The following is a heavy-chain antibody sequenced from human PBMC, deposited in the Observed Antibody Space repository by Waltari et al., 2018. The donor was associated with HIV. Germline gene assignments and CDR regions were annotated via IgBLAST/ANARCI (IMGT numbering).Heavy chain of an antibody. V-gene: IGHV1-69*02. J-gene: IGHJ4*02. CDR1: GGTFSSYT. CDR2: LIPILGIA. D-gene: IGHD3-22*01. Sequence: QVQLVQSGAEVKKPGSSVKVSCKASGGTFSSYTISWVRQAPGQGLEWMGRLIPILGIANYSQKVQGRVTITADKSTSTAYMELSSLRSEGTAVYYCALYDSSGYHDYWGQGTLVTVSS. CDR3: ALYDSSGYHDY.